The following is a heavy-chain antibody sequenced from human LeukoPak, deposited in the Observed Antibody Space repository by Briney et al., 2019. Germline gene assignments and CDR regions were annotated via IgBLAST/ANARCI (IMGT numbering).Heavy chain of an antibody. D-gene: IGHD5-18*01. V-gene: IGHV3-53*01. Sequence: GGSLRLSCAASGLTVGNNHMNWVRQAPGKGLEWGSLIYSGGNTQYADSVKGRFTISRDNSKNTLYLQMNSLRAEDTAVYCCAKVQFRGYSYGYPFDYWGQGTLVTVSS. CDR3: AKVQFRGYSYGYPFDY. CDR1: GLTVGNNH. CDR2: IYSGGNT. J-gene: IGHJ4*02.